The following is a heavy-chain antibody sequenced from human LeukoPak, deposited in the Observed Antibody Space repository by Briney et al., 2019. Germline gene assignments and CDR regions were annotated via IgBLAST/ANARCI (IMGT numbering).Heavy chain of an antibody. CDR3: ARDQVVIFGVVSAAFDI. J-gene: IGHJ3*02. V-gene: IGHV4-31*03. D-gene: IGHD3-3*01. CDR2: IYYSGGT. Sequence: PSETLSLTCTVSGGSISSGGYYWSWIRQHPGKGLEWIGYIYYSGGTYYNPSLKSRVTISVDTSKNQFSLKLSSVTAADTAAYYCARDQVVIFGVVSAAFDIWGQGTMVTVSS. CDR1: GGSISSGGYY.